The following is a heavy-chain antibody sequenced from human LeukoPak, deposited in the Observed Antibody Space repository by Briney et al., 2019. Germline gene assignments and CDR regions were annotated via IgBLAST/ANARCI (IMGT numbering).Heavy chain of an antibody. CDR3: ARGELIRGVLARSPRPRLYYGMDV. D-gene: IGHD3-10*01. CDR1: GGSIRDSY. CDR2: SYTTGSA. V-gene: IGHV4-4*07. J-gene: IGHJ6*02. Sequence: SETLSLTCTVSGGSIRDSYWNWIRLPAGRGLEWIGRSYTTGSASYNPSLKSRVTMSFDMSSNQFSLRLTSVTAADTAVYFCARGELIRGVLARSPRPRLYYGMDVWGQGTTVVVSS.